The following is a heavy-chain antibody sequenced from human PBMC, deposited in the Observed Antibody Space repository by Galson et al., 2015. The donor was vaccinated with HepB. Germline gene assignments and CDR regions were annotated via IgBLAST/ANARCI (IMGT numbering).Heavy chain of an antibody. Sequence: SLRLSCAASGFTFSSYAMHWVRQAPGKGLEWVAVISYDGGNKYYADSVKGRFTISRDNSKNTLYLQMNSLRAEDTAVYYCAKDGIMVSKHPWHFHFWGQGTPVTVSS. CDR2: ISYDGGNK. D-gene: IGHD3-16*01. CDR1: GFTFSSYA. V-gene: IGHV3-30*04. CDR3: AKDGIMVSKHPWHFHF. J-gene: IGHJ4*02.